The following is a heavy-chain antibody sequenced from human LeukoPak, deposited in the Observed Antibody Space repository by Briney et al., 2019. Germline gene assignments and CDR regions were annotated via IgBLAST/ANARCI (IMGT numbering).Heavy chain of an antibody. Sequence: SETLSLTCTVSGGSISSYYWSWIRQPPGKGLEWIGYIYYSGSTNYNPSLKSRVTISVDTSKNQFSLKLSSVTAADTAVYYCARVGSLSRGRNWIDPWGQGTLVTVSS. D-gene: IGHD2-15*01. CDR2: IYYSGST. V-gene: IGHV4-59*12. CDR1: GGSISSYY. CDR3: ARVGSLSRGRNWIDP. J-gene: IGHJ5*02.